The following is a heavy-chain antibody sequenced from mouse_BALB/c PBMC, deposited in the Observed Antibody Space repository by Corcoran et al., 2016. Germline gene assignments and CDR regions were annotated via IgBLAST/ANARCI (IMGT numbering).Heavy chain of an antibody. CDR2: IDPANGNT. J-gene: IGHJ1*01. CDR3: ARWDWDCDV. V-gene: IGHV14-3*02. CDR1: GFNINDTY. Sequence: EVQLQQSGAELVKPGASVKLSCTAPGFNINDTYMHWVKQRTEQGMEWIGRIDPANGNTKYDPKFQGKATLTADTSSNTAYLQLSSLTSEDTAVYYCARWDWDCDVWGAGTTVTVSS.